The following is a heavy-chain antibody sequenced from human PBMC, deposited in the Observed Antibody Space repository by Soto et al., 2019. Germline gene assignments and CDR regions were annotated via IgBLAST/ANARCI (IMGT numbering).Heavy chain of an antibody. V-gene: IGHV4-31*03. D-gene: IGHD3-10*01. CDR3: ARVKFGELYGMDV. CDR2: IYYSGST. CDR1: GGSISSGGYY. J-gene: IGHJ6*02. Sequence: LSLTCTVSGGSISSGGYYWSWIRQHPGKGLEWIGYIYYSGSTYYNPSLKSRVTISVDTSKNQFSLKLSSVTAADTAVYYCARVKFGELYGMDVWGQGTTVTVSS.